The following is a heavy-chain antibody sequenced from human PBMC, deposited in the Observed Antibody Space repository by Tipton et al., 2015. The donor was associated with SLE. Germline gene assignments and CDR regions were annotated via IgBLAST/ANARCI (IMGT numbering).Heavy chain of an antibody. CDR3: AKDLLGTRGTY. J-gene: IGHJ4*02. CDR1: GFTFDDNG. V-gene: IGHV3-20*04. Sequence: SLRLSCAASGFTFDDNGMSWVRQAPGKGLEWVSGINWNGGSTGYADSVKGRFTISRDNAKNSLYLQMNSLRAEDTAVYYCAKDLLGTRGTYWGQGTLVTVSS. CDR2: INWNGGST. D-gene: IGHD1-14*01.